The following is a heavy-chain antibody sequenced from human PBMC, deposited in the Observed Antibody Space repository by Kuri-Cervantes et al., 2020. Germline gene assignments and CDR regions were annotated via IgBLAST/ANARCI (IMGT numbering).Heavy chain of an antibody. J-gene: IGHJ5*02. Sequence: GGSLRLSCAASGFTFSSYGMHWVRQAPGKGLEWVAFIRYDGSNKYYADSVKGRFTISRDNSKNTLYLQMNSLRAEDTAVYYCARGGRGWQQLVPNWFDPWGQGTLVTVSS. CDR2: IRYDGSNK. D-gene: IGHD6-13*01. CDR1: GFTFSSYG. V-gene: IGHV3-30*02. CDR3: ARGGRGWQQLVPNWFDP.